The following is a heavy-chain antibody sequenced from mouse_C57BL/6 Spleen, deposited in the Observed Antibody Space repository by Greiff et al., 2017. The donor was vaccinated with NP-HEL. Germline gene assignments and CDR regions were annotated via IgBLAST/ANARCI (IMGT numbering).Heavy chain of an antibody. CDR3: AREEDSNWYFDV. CDR2: ISDGGSYT. V-gene: IGHV5-4*01. CDR1: GFTFSSYA. D-gene: IGHD2-5*01. J-gene: IGHJ1*03. Sequence: VQLKESGGGLVKPGGSLKLSCAASGFTFSSYAMSWVRQTPEKRLEWVATISDGGSYTYYPDNVKGRFTIARDNAKNNLYLQMSHLKSEDTAMYYCAREEDSNWYFDVWGTGTTVTVSS.